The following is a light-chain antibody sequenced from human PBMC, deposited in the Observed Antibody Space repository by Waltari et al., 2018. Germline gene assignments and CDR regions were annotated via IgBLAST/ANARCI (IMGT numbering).Light chain of an antibody. V-gene: IGKV3-15*01. J-gene: IGKJ4*01. CDR2: GAS. CDR1: QGVSSK. CDR3: QQDYQWPLT. Sequence: EIVMTQSPATLSVSPGERATLSCRASQGVSSKLAWSQQKPGQAPRPLIYGASTRATGFPARFSGSGSGTEFTPTISSLQSYDVAVEYWQQDYQWPLTFGGGTEVEIK.